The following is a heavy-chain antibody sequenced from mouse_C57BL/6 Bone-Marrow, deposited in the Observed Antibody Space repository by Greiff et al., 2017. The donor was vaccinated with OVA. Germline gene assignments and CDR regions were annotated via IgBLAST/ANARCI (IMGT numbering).Heavy chain of an antibody. Sequence: EVMLVESGGGLVKPGGSLKLSCAASGFTFSSYAMSWVRQTPEKRLEWVATISDGGSYTYYPDNVKGRFTISRDNAKNNLYLQMSHLESEDTAMYYCARDRLLLDYWGQGTTLTVSS. D-gene: IGHD2-3*01. CDR2: ISDGGSYT. V-gene: IGHV5-4*01. CDR3: ARDRLLLDY. J-gene: IGHJ2*01. CDR1: GFTFSSYA.